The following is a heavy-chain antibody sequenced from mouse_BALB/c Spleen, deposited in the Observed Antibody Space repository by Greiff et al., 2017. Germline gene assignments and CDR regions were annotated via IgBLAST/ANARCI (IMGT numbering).Heavy chain of an antibody. CDR2: ILPGSGST. CDR3: AREVRPLAMDY. J-gene: IGHJ4*01. V-gene: IGHV1-9*01. CDR1: GYTFSSYW. D-gene: IGHD2-14*01. Sequence: QVQLQQSGAELMKPGASVKISCKATGYTFSSYWIEWVKQRPGHGLEWIGEILPGSGSTNYNEKFKGKATFTADTSSNTAYMQLSSLTSEDSAVYYCAREVRPLAMDYWGQGTSVTVSS.